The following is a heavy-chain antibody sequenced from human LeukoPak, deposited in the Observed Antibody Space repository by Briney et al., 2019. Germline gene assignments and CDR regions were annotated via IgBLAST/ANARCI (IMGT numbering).Heavy chain of an antibody. V-gene: IGHV4-39*01. J-gene: IGHJ2*01. Sequence: SETLSLTCTVSRGSISSTSYYWGWVRQPPGKGLEWIGSVYYSGRTYYNPSLKSRVTISVDTSKSQFSLRLSSVTAADTAMFYCARPGRRGDSGWYVGDWYFDLWGRGTLVTVSS. D-gene: IGHD6-13*01. CDR1: RGSISSTSYY. CDR2: VYYSGRT. CDR3: ARPGRRGDSGWYVGDWYFDL.